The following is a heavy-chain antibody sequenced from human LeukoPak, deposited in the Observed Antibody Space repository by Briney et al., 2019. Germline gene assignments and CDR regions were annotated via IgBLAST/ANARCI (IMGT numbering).Heavy chain of an antibody. CDR2: ISWNSGSI. CDR3: AKDMGSGFDY. J-gene: IGHJ4*02. CDR1: GFAFDDYA. Sequence: LRLSCAASGFAFDDYAMHWVRQAPGKGLEWVSGISWNSGSIGYADSVKGRFTISRDNAKNSLYLQMNSLRAEDTALYYCAKDMGSGFDYWGQGTLVTVSS. D-gene: IGHD3-10*01. V-gene: IGHV3-9*01.